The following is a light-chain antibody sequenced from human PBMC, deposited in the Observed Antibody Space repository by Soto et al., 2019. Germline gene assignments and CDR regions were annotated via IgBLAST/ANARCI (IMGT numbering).Light chain of an antibody. J-gene: IGLJ3*02. Sequence: QSALTQPASVSGSPGQSITISCTGTSSDVGGFDYVSWFQHYPGKAPKLIIFDVTNRPSGISHRFSGSKSGTTASLTISGLLTEDEADYYCTSYSDGATLLVFGGGTKLTVL. V-gene: IGLV2-14*03. CDR1: SSDVGGFDY. CDR2: DVT. CDR3: TSYSDGATLLV.